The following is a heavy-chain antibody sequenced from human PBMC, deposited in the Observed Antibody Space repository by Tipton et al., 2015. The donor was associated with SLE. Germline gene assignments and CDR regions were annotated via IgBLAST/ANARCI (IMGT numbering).Heavy chain of an antibody. J-gene: IGHJ5*02. V-gene: IGHV4-39*07. CDR2: INHGGST. CDR3: VRGHPHIVVLIGGGWFDP. CDR1: GGSISSSSYY. D-gene: IGHD2-21*01. Sequence: LSLTCTVSGGSISSSSYYWGWIRQPPGKGLEWIGEINHGGSTNYNPSLKSRVTISEDTSKNQFSLKLTSVTAADTAIYYCVRGHPHIVVLIGGGWFDPWGQGTLVTVSS.